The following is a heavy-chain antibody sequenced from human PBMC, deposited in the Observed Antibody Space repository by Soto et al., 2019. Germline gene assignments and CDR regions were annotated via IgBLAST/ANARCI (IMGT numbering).Heavy chain of an antibody. J-gene: IGHJ5*02. V-gene: IGHV5-10-1*01. CDR1: GYIFTSYW. CDR3: ARSYPYSRSNWFDP. Sequence: GESLKISCKGSGYIFTSYWISWGRQMPGKGLEWMGRIDPSDSYTNYSPSFQGHVTISADKSISTAYLQWSSLKASDTAMYYCARSYPYSRSNWFDPWGQGTLVTVSS. CDR2: IDPSDSYT. D-gene: IGHD6-13*01.